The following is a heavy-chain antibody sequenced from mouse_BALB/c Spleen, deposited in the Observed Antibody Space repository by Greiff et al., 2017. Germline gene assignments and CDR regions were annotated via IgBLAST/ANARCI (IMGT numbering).Heavy chain of an antibody. V-gene: IGHV3-6*02. CDR3: ARPGPSYAMDY. CDR1: GYSITSGYY. J-gene: IGHJ4*01. CDR2: ISYDGSN. Sequence: EVKVEESGPGLVKPSQSLSLTCSVTGYSITSGYYWNWIRQFPGNKLEWMGYISYDGSNNYNPSLKNRISITRDTSKNQFFLKLNSVTTEDTATYYCARPGPSYAMDYWGQGTSVTVSS.